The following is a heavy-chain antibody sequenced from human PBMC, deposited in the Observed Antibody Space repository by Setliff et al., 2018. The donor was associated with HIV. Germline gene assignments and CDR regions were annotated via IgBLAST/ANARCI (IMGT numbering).Heavy chain of an antibody. CDR1: GYTFTSYY. V-gene: IGHV1-46*01. CDR3: ARAGRSGSYNHYYYYYMDV. J-gene: IGHJ6*03. Sequence: ASVKVSCKASGYTFTSYYMHWVRQAPGQGLEWMGIINPSGGSTNYAQKFQGRVTTTRDTSTSTVYMELSSLRSEDTAVHYCARAGRSGSYNHYYYYYMDVWGKGTTVTVSS. CDR2: INPSGGST. D-gene: IGHD1-26*01.